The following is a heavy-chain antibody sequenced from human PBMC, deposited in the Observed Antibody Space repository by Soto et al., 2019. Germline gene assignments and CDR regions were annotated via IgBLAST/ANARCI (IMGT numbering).Heavy chain of an antibody. CDR1: GFTFSDYY. CDR2: IVSGSTYT. CDR3: ARVDGESRVDV. J-gene: IGHJ6*02. Sequence: VQLVECGGGLVKPGGSLRLSCAASGFTFSDYYMAWVRQTPGKGLEWIAYIVSGSTYTNYADSVKGRFTISRDNDRESLFLDMNSLRADDTALYYCARVDGESRVDVWGQGTTVSVS. D-gene: IGHD2-21*01. V-gene: IGHV3-11*06.